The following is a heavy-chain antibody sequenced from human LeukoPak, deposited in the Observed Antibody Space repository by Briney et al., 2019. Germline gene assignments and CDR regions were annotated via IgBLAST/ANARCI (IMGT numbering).Heavy chain of an antibody. Sequence: SETLSLTCGVYGGSLSDHYWSWIRQPPGKGLEWIGEIHHSGSTNYSPSLKSRVTMSVDTSKNQFSLKLRSVTAADTAVYYCARDVVAARGSFDYWGQGTLVTVSS. D-gene: IGHD2-2*01. CDR3: ARDVVAARGSFDY. V-gene: IGHV4-34*01. J-gene: IGHJ4*02. CDR2: IHHSGST. CDR1: GGSLSDHY.